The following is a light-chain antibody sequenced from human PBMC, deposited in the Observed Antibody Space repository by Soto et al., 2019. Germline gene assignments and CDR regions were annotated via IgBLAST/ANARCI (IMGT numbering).Light chain of an antibody. J-gene: IGKJ1*01. CDR2: GAS. V-gene: IGKV3-20*01. CDR3: QQYGSSPRT. Sequence: EIVLTQSPGTLSLSPGERATVSCRASQSVSYSYLAWYQQKPGQAPRLLIYGASSRATGIPDRFSGSGSGTDFTLTISRLEPEDFAVYYCQQYGSSPRTFGQGTKVEIK. CDR1: QSVSYSY.